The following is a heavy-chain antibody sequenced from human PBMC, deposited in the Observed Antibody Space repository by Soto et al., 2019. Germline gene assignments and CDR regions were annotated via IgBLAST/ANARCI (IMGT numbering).Heavy chain of an antibody. CDR1: GGSFSGYY. D-gene: IGHD5-12*01. CDR3: AREGLRQLDY. CDR2: INHSGST. V-gene: IGHV4-34*01. J-gene: IGHJ4*02. Sequence: SETLSLTCAVYGGSFSGYYWSWIRQPPGKGLEWIGEINHSGSTNYNPSLKSRVTISVDTSKNQFSLKLSSVTAADTAVYYCAREGLRQLDYWGQGTLVTVSS.